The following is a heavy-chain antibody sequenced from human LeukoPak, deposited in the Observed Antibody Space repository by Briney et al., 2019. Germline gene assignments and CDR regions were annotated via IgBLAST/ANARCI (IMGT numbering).Heavy chain of an antibody. J-gene: IGHJ4*02. CDR3: ARQRTRSRSGGYFDY. CDR2: INHSGST. Sequence: SETLSLTCAVYGGSFSGYYWSRIRQPPGKGLEWIGEINHSGSTNYNPSLKSRVTISVDTSKNQFSLKLSSVTAADTAVYYCARQRTRSRSGGYFDYWGQGTLVTVSS. D-gene: IGHD3-10*01. V-gene: IGHV4-34*01. CDR1: GGSFSGYY.